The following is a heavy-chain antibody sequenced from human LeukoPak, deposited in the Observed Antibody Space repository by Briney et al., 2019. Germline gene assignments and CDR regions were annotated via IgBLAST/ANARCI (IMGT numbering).Heavy chain of an antibody. V-gene: IGHV3-11*01. D-gene: IGHD3-3*01. CDR1: GSTFSDYY. CDR2: ISSSGSTI. J-gene: IGHJ6*02. Sequence: PGGSLRLSCAASGSTFSDYYMSWIRQAPGKGLEWVSYISSSGSTIYYADSVKGRFTISRDNAKNSLYLQMNSLRAEDTAVYYCARAFLEWLSPGYYYYYGMDVWGQGTTVTVSS. CDR3: ARAFLEWLSPGYYYYYGMDV.